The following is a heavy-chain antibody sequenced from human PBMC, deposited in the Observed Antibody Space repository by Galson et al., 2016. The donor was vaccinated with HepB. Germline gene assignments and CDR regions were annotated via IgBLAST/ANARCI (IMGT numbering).Heavy chain of an antibody. Sequence: SCKASGYTFTTSGISWVRQAPGQGLAWMGWISTYSGNTKYAQKFPGGLTLTTDSSTTPAYMELRSLRFDDTALYYCARDVQYRFDSWGQGTLGTVSS. D-gene: IGHD2/OR15-2a*01. CDR1: GYTFTTSG. V-gene: IGHV1-18*01. CDR3: ARDVQYRFDS. CDR2: ISTYSGNT. J-gene: IGHJ4*02.